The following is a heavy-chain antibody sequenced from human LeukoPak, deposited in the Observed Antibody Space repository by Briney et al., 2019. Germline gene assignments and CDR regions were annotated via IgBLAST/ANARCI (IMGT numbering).Heavy chain of an antibody. V-gene: IGHV3-21*01. J-gene: IGHJ4*02. D-gene: IGHD3/OR15-3a*01. Sequence: PGGPLRLSCAASGFTFSSYSMNWVRQAPGKGLEWVSSISSSSSYIYYADSVKGRFTISRDNAKNSLYLQMNSLRAEDTAVYYCARQTGSGLFILPGGQGTLVTVSS. CDR3: ARQTGSGLFILP. CDR1: GFTFSSYS. CDR2: ISSSSSYI.